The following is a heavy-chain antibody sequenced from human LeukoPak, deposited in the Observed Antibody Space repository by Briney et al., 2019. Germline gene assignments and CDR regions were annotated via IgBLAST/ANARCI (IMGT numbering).Heavy chain of an antibody. CDR2: INPKSGGT. CDR3: AREAGDNAYDV. D-gene: IGHD2-21*01. CDR1: GYTFTDFY. V-gene: IGHV1-2*02. Sequence: GASVKVSCKASGYTFTDFYMHLLRQAPGQGLEWMGWINPKSGGTRYAQRFQGRVTMTRGTSISTSYMEVSRLIYDDTAVYYCAREAGDNAYDVWGQGTMATVSS. J-gene: IGHJ3*01.